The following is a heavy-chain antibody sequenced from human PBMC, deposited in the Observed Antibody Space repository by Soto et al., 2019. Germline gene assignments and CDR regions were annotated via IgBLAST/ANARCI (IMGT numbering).Heavy chain of an antibody. Sequence: GGSLRLSCEVSGSTFSNDWMHWVRQAPGKGLVWVSHINSDGSSTNYADFVKGRFTIARDNAKNTVYLQMNSLRAEDTAVYYCARDRSYSLDVWGQGTTVTVSS. V-gene: IGHV3-74*01. J-gene: IGHJ6*02. CDR3: ARDRSYSLDV. CDR2: INSDGSST. CDR1: GSTFSNDW.